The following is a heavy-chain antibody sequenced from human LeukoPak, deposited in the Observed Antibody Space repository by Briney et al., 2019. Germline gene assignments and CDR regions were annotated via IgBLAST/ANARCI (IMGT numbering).Heavy chain of an antibody. Sequence: SETLSLTCAVSGGSISSGGYSWSWIRQPPGKGLEWIGYIYYSGSTNYNPSLKSRVTISVDTSKNQFSLKLSSVTAADTAVYYCASTTEGGYTYGYFYYYYMDVWGKGTTVTISS. V-gene: IGHV4-61*08. J-gene: IGHJ6*03. D-gene: IGHD5-18*01. CDR2: IYYSGST. CDR3: ASTTEGGYTYGYFYYYYMDV. CDR1: GGSISSGGYS.